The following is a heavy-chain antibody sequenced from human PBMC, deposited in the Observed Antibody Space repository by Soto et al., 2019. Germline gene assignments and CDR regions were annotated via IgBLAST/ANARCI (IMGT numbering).Heavy chain of an antibody. D-gene: IGHD3-22*01. CDR2: VSNDGIRK. J-gene: IGHJ5*01. V-gene: IGHV3-30*03. CDR1: GFIFSGSG. Sequence: QVQLVESGGGVVQPGRSLRLTCAASGFIFSGSGMHWVRQAPGKGLEWVSLVSNDGIRKYYGDSVKGRLTISRYNAENTLYLQMNSLRAEDTAVYYCARWVGGSMYDNSGKYDSWGQGTLVTVSS. CDR3: ARWVGGSMYDNSGKYDS.